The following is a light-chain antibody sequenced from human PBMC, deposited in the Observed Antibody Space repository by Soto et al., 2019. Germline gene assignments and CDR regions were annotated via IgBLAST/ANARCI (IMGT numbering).Light chain of an antibody. CDR1: QSVTTR. CDR2: GAS. CDR3: QQYGGSPIT. Sequence: IVLTQSPGTLSLSTGERVTVSCRASQSVTTRLAWYQHKPGQAPTLLMSGASNRASGVPVRFSGSGSGTDFTLTITRLEPEHFALYYCQQYGGSPITFGLGTRLEIK. V-gene: IGKV3-20*01. J-gene: IGKJ5*01.